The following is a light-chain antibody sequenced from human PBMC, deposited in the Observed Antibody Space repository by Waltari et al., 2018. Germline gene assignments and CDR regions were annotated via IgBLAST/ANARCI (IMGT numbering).Light chain of an antibody. J-gene: IGKJ4*01. V-gene: IGKV1-33*01. CDR2: DAS. CDR1: QDIKKS. CDR3: QQYHSVPLT. Sequence: DIHMTQSPSSLPAPVGDRVTITCQASQDIKKSLNWFHQKAGIAPKVLIFDASNSQTGAPSRFSGSGSGTDFTFIISSLQPEDMGTYYCQQYHSVPLTFGGGTKVEIK.